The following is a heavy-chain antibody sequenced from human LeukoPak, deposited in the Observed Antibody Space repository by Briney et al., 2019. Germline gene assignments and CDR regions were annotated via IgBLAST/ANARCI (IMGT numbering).Heavy chain of an antibody. CDR2: IYPGDSDT. Sequence: GESLKISYKGSGYRFTSYWIGWVRPMPGKGLEWMGIIYPGDSDTRYSPSFQGQVTISAEKSISTAYLQWSSVKASDTAMYYCARHIGVAYYYYGMYVWGQGTTVTVSS. J-gene: IGHJ6*02. CDR3: ARHIGVAYYYYGMYV. V-gene: IGHV5-51*01. CDR1: GYRFTSYW. D-gene: IGHD6-19*01.